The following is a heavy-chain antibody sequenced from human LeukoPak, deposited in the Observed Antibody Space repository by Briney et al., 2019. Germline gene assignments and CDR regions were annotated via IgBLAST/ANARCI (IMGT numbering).Heavy chain of an antibody. CDR1: GYSFTSYW. CDR3: ARRYTIFGVITIDY. J-gene: IGHJ4*02. D-gene: IGHD3-3*01. CDR2: IYPSNSDT. V-gene: IGHV5-51*01. Sequence: GESLKISCKGFGYSFTSYWIAWVRQMPGKGLEWMGLIYPSNSDTKYSPSFQGQVTISADKSISTAYLQWSNLKASETAMYYCARRYTIFGVITIDYWGQGTLVTVSS.